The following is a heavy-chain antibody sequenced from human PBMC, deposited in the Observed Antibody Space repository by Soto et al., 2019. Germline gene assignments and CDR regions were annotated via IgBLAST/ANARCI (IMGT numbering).Heavy chain of an antibody. D-gene: IGHD6-13*01. CDR2: ISYSGST. CDR3: ARGQAAAPAMDV. Sequence: LSLTCSVPGGSISSGDYYWTWIRQPPGKGLEWIGYISYSGSTFYSPSLKRRVTISVDRSKNQFSLKLSSVTAADTAVYYCARGQAAAPAMDVWGQGTTVTVSS. J-gene: IGHJ6*02. V-gene: IGHV4-30-4*01. CDR1: GGSISSGDYY.